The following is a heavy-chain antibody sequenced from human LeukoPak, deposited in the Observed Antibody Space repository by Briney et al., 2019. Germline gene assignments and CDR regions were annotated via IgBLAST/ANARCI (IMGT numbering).Heavy chain of an antibody. Sequence: SETLSLTCTVSGGSISSYFWSWIRQHPGKGLEWIGHIHPSGTVYYNASLKSRLTISLDTSKNLFSLNLRSVTVADAAVYYCASGQDTCKAGREWGQGTLVTVSS. CDR1: GGSISSYF. CDR2: IHPSGTV. J-gene: IGHJ4*02. CDR3: ASGQDTCKAGRE. V-gene: IGHV4-59*06. D-gene: IGHD1-14*01.